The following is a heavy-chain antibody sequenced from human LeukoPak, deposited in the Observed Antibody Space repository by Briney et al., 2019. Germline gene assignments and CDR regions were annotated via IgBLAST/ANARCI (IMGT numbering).Heavy chain of an antibody. CDR3: ASWTRLLWFLGVGAFDI. D-gene: IGHD3-10*01. CDR2: ISSSGGST. CDR1: GFTFSSYA. V-gene: IGHV3-23*01. Sequence: GGSLRLSCAASGFTFSSYAMSWVRQAPGKGLEWVSAISSSGGSTYYADSVKGRFTISRDNSKNTLYLQMNSLRAEDTAVYYCASWTRLLWFLGVGAFDIWGQGTMVTVSS. J-gene: IGHJ3*02.